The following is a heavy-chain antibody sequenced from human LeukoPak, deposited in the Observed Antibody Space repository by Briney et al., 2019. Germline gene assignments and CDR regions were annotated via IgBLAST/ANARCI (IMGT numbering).Heavy chain of an antibody. J-gene: IGHJ6*03. Sequence: SETLSLTCTVSGGSITSGGYYWGWIRQPPGKGLEWIGHINYSRITYYSPSLQSRVTISVETSKNQISLKVNSVTAADTAVYYCARHRNGFFYYYYMDVWGQGTTVTVSS. CDR3: ARHRNGFFYYYYMDV. CDR2: INYSRIT. V-gene: IGHV4-39*01. D-gene: IGHD3-3*01. CDR1: GGSITSGGYY.